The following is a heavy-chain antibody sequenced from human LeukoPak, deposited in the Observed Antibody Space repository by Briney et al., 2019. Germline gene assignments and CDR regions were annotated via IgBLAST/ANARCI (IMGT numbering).Heavy chain of an antibody. CDR2: ISYDGSNK. CDR3: AREDYGDYAPFDY. J-gene: IGHJ4*02. D-gene: IGHD4-17*01. CDR1: GFTFSSYA. V-gene: IGHV3-30*04. Sequence: GRSLRLSCAASGFTFSSYAMHWVRQAPGKGLEWVAVISYDGSNKYYADSVKGRFTISRDNSKNTLYLQMNSLRAEDTAVYYCAREDYGDYAPFDYWGQGPLVTVSS.